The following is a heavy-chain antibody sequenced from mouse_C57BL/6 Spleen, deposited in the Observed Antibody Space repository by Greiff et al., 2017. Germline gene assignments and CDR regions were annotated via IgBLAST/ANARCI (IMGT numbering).Heavy chain of an antibody. J-gene: IGHJ4*01. V-gene: IGHV14-4*01. CDR2: IDPENGDT. D-gene: IGHD2-4*01. CDR3: TIYDYDDGYYAMDY. Sequence: EVQLQQSGAELVRPGASVKLSCTASGFNIKDVYMHWVKQRPEQGLEWIGWIDPENGDTEYASKFQGKATITADTSSNTAYLQLSSLTSEDTAVYYCTIYDYDDGYYAMDYWGQGTSVTVSS. CDR1: GFNIKDVY.